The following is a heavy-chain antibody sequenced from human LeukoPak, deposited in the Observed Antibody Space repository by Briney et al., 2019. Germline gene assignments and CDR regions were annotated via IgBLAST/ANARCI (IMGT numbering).Heavy chain of an antibody. V-gene: IGHV3-21*01. CDR1: GFTFSSYS. CDR2: ISSSSSYI. J-gene: IGHJ3*02. CDR3: ARDRPILLWGYAFDI. D-gene: IGHD3-10*01. Sequence: AGGSLRLSCAASGFTFSSYSMNWVRQAPGKGLEWVSSISSSSSYIYYADSVKGRFTISRDNAKNSLYLQMNSLRAEDTAVYYCARDRPILLWGYAFDIWGQGTMVTVSS.